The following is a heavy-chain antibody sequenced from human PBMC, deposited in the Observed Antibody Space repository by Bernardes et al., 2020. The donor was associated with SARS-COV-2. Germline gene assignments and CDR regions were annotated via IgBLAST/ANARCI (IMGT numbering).Heavy chain of an antibody. Sequence: SETLSLTCTVSGGSISSYYWSWFRQPPGKRLEWIGYIYHNGRTNYNPALKTRVTISLDTPNNYISLNVKSVTAADTAMYYCARAVSSGYYFDGASDIWGQGTKVIVSS. V-gene: IGHV4-59*01. CDR3: ARAVSSGYYFDGASDI. J-gene: IGHJ3*02. CDR1: GGSISSYY. CDR2: IYHNGRT. D-gene: IGHD3-22*01.